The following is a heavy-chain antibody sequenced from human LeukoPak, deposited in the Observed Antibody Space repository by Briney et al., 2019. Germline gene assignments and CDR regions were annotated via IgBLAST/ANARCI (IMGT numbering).Heavy chain of an antibody. CDR2: INHSGST. CDR3: ARVGELTYVWGSYRSAFFDY. Sequence: SETLSLTCTVSGGSISTYYWNWIRQPPGKGLEWIGEINHSGSTNYNPSLKSRVTISVDTSKNQFSLKLSSVTAADTAVYYCARVGELTYVWGSYRSAFFDYWGQGTLVTVSS. V-gene: IGHV4-34*01. J-gene: IGHJ4*02. CDR1: GGSISTYY. D-gene: IGHD3-16*02.